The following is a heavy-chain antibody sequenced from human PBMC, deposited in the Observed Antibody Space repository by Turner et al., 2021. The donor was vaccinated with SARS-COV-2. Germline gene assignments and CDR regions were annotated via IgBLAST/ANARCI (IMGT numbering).Heavy chain of an antibody. CDR1: GGSISSYY. J-gene: IGHJ4*02. D-gene: IGHD3-22*01. CDR2: IYYSGST. CDR3: ASYYYDSSGYYYAFDY. V-gene: IGHV4-59*01. Sequence: QVQLQESCPGLVKPSETLSLTCTVSGGSISSYYWSWIRQPPGKGLEWIGYIYYSGSTNYNPSLKSRVTISVDTSKNQFSLKLSSVTAADTAVYYCASYYYDSSGYYYAFDYWGQGTLVTVSS.